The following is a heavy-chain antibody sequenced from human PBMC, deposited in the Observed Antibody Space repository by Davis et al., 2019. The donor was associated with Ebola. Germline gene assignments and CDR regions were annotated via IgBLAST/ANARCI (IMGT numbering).Heavy chain of an antibody. CDR3: AKLNDGWIRPNWFDP. V-gene: IGHV3-23*01. CDR2: ISGSGGST. Sequence: GESLKISCAASGFTFSSYAMSWVRQAPGKGPEWVSAISGSGGSTYYADSVKGRFTISRDNSKNTLYMQMNRLRVEDTATYYCAKLNDGWIRPNWFDPWGQGTLVTVSS. D-gene: IGHD5-24*01. J-gene: IGHJ5*02. CDR1: GFTFSSYA.